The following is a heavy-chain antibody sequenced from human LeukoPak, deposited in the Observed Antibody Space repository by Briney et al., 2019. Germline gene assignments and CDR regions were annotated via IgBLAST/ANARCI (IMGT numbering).Heavy chain of an antibody. CDR3: AKHIVGGYDWIYNSDYYYAMDV. CDR1: GFTFSSYG. Sequence: GGSLRLSCAASGFTFSSYGMHWVRQAPGKRLEWVAVIWYDGSNKYYADPVKGRFSISRDNSQNTVYLQMNSLRPEDTAVYYCAKHIVGGYDWIYNSDYYYAMDVWGQGTTVTVSS. D-gene: IGHD5-12*01. V-gene: IGHV3-30*02. J-gene: IGHJ6*02. CDR2: IWYDGSNK.